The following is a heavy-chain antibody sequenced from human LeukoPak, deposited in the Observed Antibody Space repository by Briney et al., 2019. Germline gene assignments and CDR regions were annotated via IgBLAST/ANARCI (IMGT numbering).Heavy chain of an antibody. CDR1: GYTLTELS. Sequence: ASVKVSCKVSGYTLTELSMHWVRQAPGKGLEWMGGFDTEDGETMYAEKFQGRVTMTEDTSTDTAYMELRSLRSDDTAVYYCARDRRSGSTNMDVWGKGTTVTISS. CDR2: FDTEDGET. CDR3: ARDRRSGSTNMDV. D-gene: IGHD3-10*01. J-gene: IGHJ6*03. V-gene: IGHV1-24*01.